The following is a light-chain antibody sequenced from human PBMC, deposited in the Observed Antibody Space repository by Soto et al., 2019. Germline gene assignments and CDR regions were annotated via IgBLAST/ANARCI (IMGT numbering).Light chain of an antibody. CDR3: QQYKSYPLT. CDR1: RNIDNN. J-gene: IGKJ1*01. V-gene: IGKV1-16*01. Sequence: DIQMTQSPSSLSADVGDRVTITCRASRNIDNNLAWFQQKPGRAPKSLIYDASTLHSGVPSRFSGSGSGTDFTLTISNLQPVDSATFYCQQYKSYPLTFGQGTKVEI. CDR2: DAS.